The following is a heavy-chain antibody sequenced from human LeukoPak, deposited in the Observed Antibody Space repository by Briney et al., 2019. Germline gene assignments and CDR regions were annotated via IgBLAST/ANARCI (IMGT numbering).Heavy chain of an antibody. Sequence: GGSLRLSCAASGFTVSSNYMSWVRQAPGKGLEWVAVISYDGSNKYYADSVKGRFTISRDNSKNTLYLQMNSLRAEDTAIYYCTRDSPPDYWGQGTLVTVSS. J-gene: IGHJ4*02. CDR3: TRDSPPDY. CDR1: GFTVSSNY. CDR2: ISYDGSNK. V-gene: IGHV3-30*03.